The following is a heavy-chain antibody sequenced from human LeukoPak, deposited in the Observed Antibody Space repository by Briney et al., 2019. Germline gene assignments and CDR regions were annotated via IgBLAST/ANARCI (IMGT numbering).Heavy chain of an antibody. CDR1: GFTFSNAW. CDR3: ARDPRGYDILTGYYDYYYYYGMDV. CDR2: IKSKTDGGTT. V-gene: IGHV3-15*01. D-gene: IGHD3-9*01. Sequence: GGSLRLSCAASGFTFSNAWMSWVRQAPGKGLEGVGRIKSKTDGGTTDYAAPVKGRFTISRDNAKNSLYLQMNSLRAEDTAVYYCARDPRGYDILTGYYDYYYYYGMDVWGKGTTVTVSS. J-gene: IGHJ6*04.